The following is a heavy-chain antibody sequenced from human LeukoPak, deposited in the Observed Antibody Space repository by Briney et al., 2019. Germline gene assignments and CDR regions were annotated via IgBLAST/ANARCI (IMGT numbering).Heavy chain of an antibody. D-gene: IGHD5/OR15-5a*01. J-gene: IGHJ4*02. CDR2: VSNGGSST. V-gene: IGHV3-23*01. Sequence: GGSLRLSCVASGFDFGTYAMSRVRQAPGKGPEWVSTVSNGGSSTYYADSVRGRFIHSKDNPRNQLYLQVNRATAVDTATYYCAHQGCVCWGQGTLVTVSS. CDR3: AHQGCVC. CDR1: GFDFGTYA.